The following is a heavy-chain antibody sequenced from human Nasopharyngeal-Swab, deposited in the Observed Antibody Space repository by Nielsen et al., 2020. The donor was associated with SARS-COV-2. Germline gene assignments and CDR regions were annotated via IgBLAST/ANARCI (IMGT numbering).Heavy chain of an antibody. CDR1: GFTFNNYN. CDR2: IRSSSSYI. J-gene: IGHJ6*02. D-gene: IGHD3-3*01. V-gene: IGHV3-21*01. CDR3: ARDGLDYDFWSAYFMDV. Sequence: GGSLSLSCAASGFTFNNYNFKWVRQAPGKGLEWVSSIRSSSSYIYYADSVKGRFTISRDNAKNSLYLQMNSLRAEDTAVYYCARDGLDYDFWSAYFMDVWGQGTTVTVSS.